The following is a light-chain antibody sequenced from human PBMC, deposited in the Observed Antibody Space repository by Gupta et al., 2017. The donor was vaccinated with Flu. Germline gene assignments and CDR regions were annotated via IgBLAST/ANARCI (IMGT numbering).Light chain of an antibody. CDR2: GAS. CDR3: QQYGTLLLT. Sequence: ERATLSCRASQSVTDNFLAWFQLKPGQAPRRLIYGASSRATGIPDRFRGRGSGTDFTLTINALEPEDFAVYYCQQYGTLLLTFGGGTKVEIK. J-gene: IGKJ4*01. V-gene: IGKV3-20*01. CDR1: QSVTDNF.